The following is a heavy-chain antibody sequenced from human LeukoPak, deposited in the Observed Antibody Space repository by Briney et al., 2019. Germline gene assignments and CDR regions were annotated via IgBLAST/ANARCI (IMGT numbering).Heavy chain of an antibody. CDR1: GYSISSGYY. Sequence: SETLSLTCAVSGYSISSGYYWGWIRQPPGKGLEWIGSIYHSGSAYYNPSLKSRVIISVDTSKNQFSLRLGSVTAADTAMYFCARLGGVRYYFDYWGQGSLVTVSS. CDR3: ARLGGVRYYFDY. D-gene: IGHD1-26*01. J-gene: IGHJ4*02. V-gene: IGHV4-38-2*01. CDR2: IYHSGSA.